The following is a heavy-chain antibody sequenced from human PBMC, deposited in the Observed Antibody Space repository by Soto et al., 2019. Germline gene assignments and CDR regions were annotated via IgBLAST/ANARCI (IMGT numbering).Heavy chain of an antibody. V-gene: IGHV1-8*01. CDR2: MNPNSGNT. CDR1: RYTFGNHD. Sequence: SAEVSFRASRYTFGNHDISWVREVSGQGLEWMGWMNPNSGNTGYAQKFQGRVTMTRNTSISTAYMELSSMRSDDTDIYYCARMAKSGTLHWFDPWGQGTLVTVSS. J-gene: IGHJ5*02. CDR3: ARMAKSGTLHWFDP.